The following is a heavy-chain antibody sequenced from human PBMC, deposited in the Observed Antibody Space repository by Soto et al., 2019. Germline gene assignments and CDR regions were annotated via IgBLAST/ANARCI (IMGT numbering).Heavy chain of an antibody. CDR2: TYYRSKWST. D-gene: IGHD1-26*01. V-gene: IGHV6-1*01. J-gene: IGHJ5*01. CDR1: GDSVSSKSAA. CDR3: TRALSGSYDS. Sequence: QVQLQQSGPGLVKPSQTLSLTCAISGDSVSSKSAAWNWIRQSPSRGLEWLGRTYYRSKWSTDYAVSGKIRITINPDTSKNQFSLHLNSVTPEDTAVYYCTRALSGSYDSWGQGTLVTVSS.